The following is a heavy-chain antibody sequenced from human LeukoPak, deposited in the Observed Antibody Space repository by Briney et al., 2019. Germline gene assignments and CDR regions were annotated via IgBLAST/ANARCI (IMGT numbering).Heavy chain of an antibody. D-gene: IGHD6-19*01. CDR1: GFTFSSYG. CDR2: MSQDGDNL. Sequence: GGSLRLSCAASGFTFSSYGMHWVRQAPGKGLEWVARMSQDGDNLYYADSVKGRFTISTDESRNTLFLQMSSLMSDDTAVYYCVKENHNSGFAWDDWGQGTLVAVSS. CDR3: VKENHNSGFAWDD. J-gene: IGHJ4*02. V-gene: IGHV3-30*18.